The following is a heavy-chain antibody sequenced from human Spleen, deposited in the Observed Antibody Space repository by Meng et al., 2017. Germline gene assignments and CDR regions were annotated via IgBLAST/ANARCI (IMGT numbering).Heavy chain of an antibody. CDR3: VKDYYYDSIGPWGDAFDI. Sequence: GGSLRLSCAASGFTFSRYGIHWVRQAPGKGLEWVAVMWYDGRYTYYADSVKGRFLISRDNFKNTVYLQMNSLRPEDTAVYYCVKDYYYDSIGPWGDAFDIWGQGTMVTVSS. CDR1: GFTFSRYG. D-gene: IGHD3-22*01. CDR2: MWYDGRYT. V-gene: IGHV3-33*03. J-gene: IGHJ3*02.